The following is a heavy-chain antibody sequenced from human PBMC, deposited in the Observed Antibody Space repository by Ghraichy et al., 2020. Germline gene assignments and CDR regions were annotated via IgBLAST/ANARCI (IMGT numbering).Heavy chain of an antibody. V-gene: IGHV3-9*01. J-gene: IGHJ3*02. D-gene: IGHD3-22*01. CDR3: AKGIEARRVNAIDM. CDR1: GFTFEDYA. Sequence: SLRLSCAASGFTFEDYAMNWVRQRPGEGLEWVSGISWTSANIGYVDSVKGRFTISRDNAKNSLYLQMNSLRAEDTALYYCAKGIEARRVNAIDMWGQGTMVTVSS. CDR2: ISWTSANI.